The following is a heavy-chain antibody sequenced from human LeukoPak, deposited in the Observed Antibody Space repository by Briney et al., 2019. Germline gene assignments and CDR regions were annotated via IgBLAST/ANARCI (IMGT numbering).Heavy chain of an antibody. CDR1: GFTFSSYS. J-gene: IGHJ4*02. V-gene: IGHV3-21*01. CDR2: ISSSSIYI. Sequence: GGSLRLSCAASGFTFSSYSMNWVRQAPGEGLEWVSSISSSSIYIYYADSVKGRFTISRDNAKNSLYLQMNSLRAEDTAVYYCARDHYYDSSGYYSYFDYWGQGTLVTVSS. D-gene: IGHD3-22*01. CDR3: ARDHYYDSSGYYSYFDY.